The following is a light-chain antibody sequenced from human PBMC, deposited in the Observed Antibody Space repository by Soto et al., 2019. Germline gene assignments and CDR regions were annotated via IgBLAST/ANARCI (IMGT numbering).Light chain of an antibody. V-gene: IGKV3-20*01. CDR1: QSVTNNY. CDR3: PHYGRSRT. Sequence: EVVFTQSPGTLSLSPGERYTLSCLASQSVTNNYLAWYQQRPGLAPRLLIYGASSRATGIPDRFSGSGSGTVFTLTIGRLEPEDFAVYYCPHYGRSRTVGPGTKVEIK. CDR2: GAS. J-gene: IGKJ1*01.